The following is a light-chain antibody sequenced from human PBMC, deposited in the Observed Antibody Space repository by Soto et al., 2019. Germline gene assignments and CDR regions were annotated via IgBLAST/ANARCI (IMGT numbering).Light chain of an antibody. CDR1: QTISSH. J-gene: IGKJ1*01. Sequence: DIQMTQSPSSLSASVGDRVTITCRASQTISSHLNWYQQKPGKAPKLLIYAASSLQSGVPSTFSGSGSGTDFTLTISSLQPEDFATYYCQQSHSAPRTFGQGTKVEIK. V-gene: IGKV1-39*01. CDR3: QQSHSAPRT. CDR2: AAS.